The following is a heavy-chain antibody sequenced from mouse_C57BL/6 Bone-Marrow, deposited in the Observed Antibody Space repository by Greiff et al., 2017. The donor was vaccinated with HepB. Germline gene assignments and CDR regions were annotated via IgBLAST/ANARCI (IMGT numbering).Heavy chain of an antibody. CDR3: ARWGSSYRFAY. J-gene: IGHJ3*01. Sequence: QVQLQQPGAELVRPGTSVKLSCKASGYTFTSYWMHWVKQRPGQGLEWIGVIDPSDSYTNYNQKFKGKATLTVDTSSSTAYMQLSSLTSEDSAVYYCARWGSSYRFAYWGQGTLVTVSA. CDR2: IDPSDSYT. CDR1: GYTFTSYW. D-gene: IGHD1-1*01. V-gene: IGHV1-59*01.